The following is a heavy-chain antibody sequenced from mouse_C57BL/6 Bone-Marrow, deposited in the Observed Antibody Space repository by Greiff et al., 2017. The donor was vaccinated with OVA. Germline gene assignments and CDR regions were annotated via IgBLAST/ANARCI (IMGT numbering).Heavy chain of an antibody. Sequence: QVTLKECGPGILQPSQTLSLTCSSSGFSLSTFGMGVGWIRPPSGMGLEWLAQIWWDGDKYYNPALKSRLTISKHTTKNQVFLKIANVDDADTATYCCARKAFITTVVDPFACWGQGTLVTVSA. D-gene: IGHD1-1*01. CDR3: ARKAFITTVVDPFAC. V-gene: IGHV8-8*01. CDR2: IWWDGDK. CDR1: GFSLSTFGMG. J-gene: IGHJ3*01.